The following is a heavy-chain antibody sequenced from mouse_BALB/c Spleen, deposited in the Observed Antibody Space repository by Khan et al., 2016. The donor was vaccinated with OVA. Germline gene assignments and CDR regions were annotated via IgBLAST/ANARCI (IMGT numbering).Heavy chain of an antibody. Sequence: EVQLQESGPSLVKPSQTLSLTCSVTGDSITSGFWNWIRIFPGNKFEYMGYVTYSGNTYYNPSLISRISITRDTSTSQYYLQLNSVTTEDTATYFCARSYGSWTMDYWGQGTSVTGSS. D-gene: IGHD1-1*01. CDR2: VTYSGNT. V-gene: IGHV3-8*02. CDR1: GDSITSGF. J-gene: IGHJ4*01. CDR3: ARSYGSWTMDY.